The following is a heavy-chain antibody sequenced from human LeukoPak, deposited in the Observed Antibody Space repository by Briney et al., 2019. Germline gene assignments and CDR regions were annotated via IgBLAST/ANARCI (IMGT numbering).Heavy chain of an antibody. Sequence: SETLSLTCAVYGGSFSGYYWSWIRQPPGKGLEWIGYIYYSGSTNYNPSLKSRVTISVDTSKNQFSLKLSSVTAADTAVYYCARDQSAAYDSSGYYLDYWGQGTLVTVSS. CDR3: ARDQSAAYDSSGYYLDY. D-gene: IGHD3-22*01. CDR1: GGSFSGYY. V-gene: IGHV4-59*01. CDR2: IYYSGST. J-gene: IGHJ4*02.